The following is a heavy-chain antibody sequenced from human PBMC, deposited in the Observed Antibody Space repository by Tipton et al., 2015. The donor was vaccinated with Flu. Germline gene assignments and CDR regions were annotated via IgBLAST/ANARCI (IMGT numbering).Heavy chain of an antibody. CDR1: SGSIRSTNYF. J-gene: IGHJ5*02. Sequence: TLSLTCTVSSGSIRSTNYFCAWIRQPPGKRLELIGSIYPSGTTYYNPSLKSRVTISVDTSKSQFSLMLRSVTAADTAVYYCAGHKVVFAITPGNWFDPWGQGTLVTVSS. V-gene: IGHV4-39*01. CDR2: IYPSGTT. CDR3: AGHKVVFAITPGNWFDP. D-gene: IGHD2-21*01.